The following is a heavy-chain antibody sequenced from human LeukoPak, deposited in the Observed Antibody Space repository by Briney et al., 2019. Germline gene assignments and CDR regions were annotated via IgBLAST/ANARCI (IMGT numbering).Heavy chain of an antibody. D-gene: IGHD3-22*01. Sequence: SETLSLTCTVSGDSISSSDYYWGWIRQSPGKGLEWIGRISYSGKTFYNPSLKSRVTVSVDTSKNLFSLRLNSVTAADTAVYYCSRLTHSYYADTAGYYPYYYMDVWGEGATVTVSS. CDR3: SRLTHSYYADTAGYYPYYYMDV. CDR2: ISYSGKT. CDR1: GDSISSSDYY. V-gene: IGHV4-39*02. J-gene: IGHJ6*03.